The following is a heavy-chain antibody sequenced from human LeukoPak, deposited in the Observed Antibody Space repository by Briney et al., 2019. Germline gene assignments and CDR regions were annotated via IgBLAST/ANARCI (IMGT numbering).Heavy chain of an antibody. CDR2: IYTSGST. CDR3: ARGGKDSSGPSPFTTRGQFDY. CDR1: GGSISSGSYY. V-gene: IGHV4-61*02. D-gene: IGHD3-22*01. Sequence: SQTLSLTCTVSGGSISSGSYYWSWIRQPAGKGLEWIGRIYTSGSTNYNPSLKSRVNISVDTSKNQFSLKLSSVTAADTAVYYCARGGKDSSGPSPFTTRGQFDYWGQGTLVTVSS. J-gene: IGHJ4*02.